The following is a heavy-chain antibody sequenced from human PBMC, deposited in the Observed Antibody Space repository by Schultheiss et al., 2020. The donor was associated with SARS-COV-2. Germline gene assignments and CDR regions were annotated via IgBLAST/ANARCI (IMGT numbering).Heavy chain of an antibody. CDR3: AKDGDYYGSGSHH. CDR2: ISGSGGST. V-gene: IGHV3-23*01. Sequence: GGSLRLSCAASGFTFSSSAMNWVRQAPGKGLEWVSAISGSGGSTYYADSVKGRFTISRDNAKNSLYLQMNSLRAEDTALYYCAKDGDYYGSGSHHWGQGTLVTVSS. J-gene: IGHJ4*02. D-gene: IGHD3-10*01. CDR1: GFTFSSSA.